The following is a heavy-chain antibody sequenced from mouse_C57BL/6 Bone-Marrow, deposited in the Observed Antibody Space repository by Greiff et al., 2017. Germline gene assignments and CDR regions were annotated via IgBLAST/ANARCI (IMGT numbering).Heavy chain of an antibody. V-gene: IGHV5-17*01. CDR1: GFTFSDYG. CDR3: ARRRRDYFDY. CDR2: ISSGSSTI. J-gene: IGHJ2*01. Sequence: EVNVVESGGGLVKPGGSLKLSCAASGFTFSDYGMHWVRQAPEKGLEWVAYISSGSSTIYYADTVKGRFTISRDNAKNTLFLQMTSLRSEDTAMYYCARRRRDYFDYWGQGTTLTVSS.